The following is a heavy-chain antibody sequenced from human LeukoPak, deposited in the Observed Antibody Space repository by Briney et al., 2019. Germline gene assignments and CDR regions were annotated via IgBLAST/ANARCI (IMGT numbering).Heavy chain of an antibody. CDR2: IKQDGSEK. CDR1: GFTFSSYW. D-gene: IGHD3-3*01. CDR3: ARDYYDFWSGPPTY. J-gene: IGHJ4*02. V-gene: IGHV3-7*01. Sequence: GGSLRLSCAASGFTFSSYWMSWVRQAPGKGLEWVANIKQDGSEKYYVDSVKGRFTISRDNAKNSLYLQMNSLRAEDTAVCYCARDYYDFWSGPPTYWGQGTLVTVSS.